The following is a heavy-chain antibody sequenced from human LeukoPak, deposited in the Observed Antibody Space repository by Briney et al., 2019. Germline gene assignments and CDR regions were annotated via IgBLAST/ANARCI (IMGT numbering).Heavy chain of an antibody. J-gene: IGHJ4*02. Sequence: GGSLRPSCAVSGFSFNDYGIHWVRQAPGEGLEWISFIHSNGIDTFYGDSVKGRFTVSRDNSKNTLYLQMNRLRVDDAAVYYCARVQPHYYDSSGYPPDYWGQGTLVTVSS. CDR1: GFSFNDYG. CDR3: ARVQPHYYDSSGYPPDY. V-gene: IGHV3-30*02. CDR2: IHSNGIDT. D-gene: IGHD3-22*01.